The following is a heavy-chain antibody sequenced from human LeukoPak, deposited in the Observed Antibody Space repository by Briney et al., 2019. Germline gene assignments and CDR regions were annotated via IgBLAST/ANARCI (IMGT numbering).Heavy chain of an antibody. CDR3: AKCSSSTCVAGYYYMDV. CDR1: GFTFSHYA. D-gene: IGHD6-13*01. Sequence: GGSLRLSCAASGFTFSHYAMEWVRQAPGKGLEWVSSINGPSDYIYYADSVKGRFTISRDNAKNSVYLQMNNLRDEDTAVYYCAKCSSSTCVAGYYYMDVWGKGTTVTVSS. CDR2: INGPSDYI. J-gene: IGHJ6*03. V-gene: IGHV3-21*01.